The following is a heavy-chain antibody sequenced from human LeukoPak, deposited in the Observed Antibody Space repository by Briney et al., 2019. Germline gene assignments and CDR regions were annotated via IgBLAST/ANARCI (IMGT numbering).Heavy chain of an antibody. CDR1: GGSISSSSYY. CDR2: IYYSGST. CDR3: ARTVLAAAGTLYSKRREYYFDY. Sequence: PSETLSLTCTVSGGSISSSSYYWGWIRQPPGKGLEWIGYIYYSGSTNYNPSLKSRVTISVDTSKNQFSLKLSSVTAADTAVYYCARTVLAAAGTLYSKRREYYFDYWGQGTLVTVSS. D-gene: IGHD6-13*01. V-gene: IGHV4-61*05. J-gene: IGHJ4*02.